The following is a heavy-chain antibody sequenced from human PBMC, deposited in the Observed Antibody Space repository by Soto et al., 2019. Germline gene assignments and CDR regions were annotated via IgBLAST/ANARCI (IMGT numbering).Heavy chain of an antibody. CDR3: ASWLKEACIGGNYYDGMDV. CDR1: GGTFSSYA. Sequence: QVQLVQSGAEVKKPGSSVQVSCKASGGTFSSYAFSWVRQAPGQGLEWMGGIIPIFGTADYAQKFQGRVTITADESRNTAHMELSSRRSEDTAVYYGASWLKEACIGGNYYDGMDVWGQGTTVTVSS. V-gene: IGHV1-69*12. CDR2: IIPIFGTA. D-gene: IGHD2-15*01. J-gene: IGHJ6*02.